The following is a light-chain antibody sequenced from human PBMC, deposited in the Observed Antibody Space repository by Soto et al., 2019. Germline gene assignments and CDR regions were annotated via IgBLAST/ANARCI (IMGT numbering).Light chain of an antibody. CDR1: QSISSY. J-gene: IGKJ1*01. CDR2: STS. Sequence: DIQMTQSPSSLSASVGDRVTITCRASQSISSYLNWYQQKPGKAPRLLIYSTSSFQTGVPSTFSGSGSGTDFTLTISSLQPEDFATYYCQQSYSTPWTFGQGTKVDIK. V-gene: IGKV1-39*01. CDR3: QQSYSTPWT.